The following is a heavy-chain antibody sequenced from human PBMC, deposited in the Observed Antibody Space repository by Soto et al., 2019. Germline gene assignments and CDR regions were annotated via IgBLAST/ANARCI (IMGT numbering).Heavy chain of an antibody. CDR2: ISYDGSNK. Sequence: QVQLVESGGGVVQPGRSLRLSCAASGFTFSSYAMHWVRQAPGKGLEWVAVISYDGSNKYYADSVKGRFTISRDNSKNTLYLQMNSLRAEDTAVYYCARDPGNSGRYYYYYGMDVW. D-gene: IGHD4-4*01. CDR3: ARDPGNSGRYYYYYGMDV. J-gene: IGHJ6*01. CDR1: GFTFSSYA. V-gene: IGHV3-30-3*01.